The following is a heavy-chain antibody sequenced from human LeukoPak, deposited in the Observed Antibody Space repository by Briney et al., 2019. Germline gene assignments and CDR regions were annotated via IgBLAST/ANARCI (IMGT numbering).Heavy chain of an antibody. D-gene: IGHD3-22*01. CDR1: GFTFSGFW. J-gene: IGHJ4*02. CDR2: INSDGSEG. Sequence: GGSLRLSCAVSGFTFSGFWMSWSRQAPGKGLEWVASINSDGSEGYYADVVKGRITISRDNAKNSLYLQINSLRAEDTAVYYCARGAYYYEDWGQGTLVTVSS. V-gene: IGHV3-7*01. CDR3: ARGAYYYED.